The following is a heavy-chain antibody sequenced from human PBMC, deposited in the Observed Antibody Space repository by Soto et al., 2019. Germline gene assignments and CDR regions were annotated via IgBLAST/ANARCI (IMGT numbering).Heavy chain of an antibody. CDR2: ISGSGDST. J-gene: IGHJ4*02. V-gene: IGHV3-23*01. CDR1: GFTFSSYA. Sequence: EVQLLESGGGLVQPGGSLRLSCAASGFTFSSYAMSWVRQAPGKGLEWVSAISGSGDSTYYGGSVKGRFTISRDNSKNTLNLQMNSLRAEDTAVYHCAKHHWSDHFDYWGQGTLVTVSS. D-gene: IGHD3-3*01. CDR3: AKHHWSDHFDY.